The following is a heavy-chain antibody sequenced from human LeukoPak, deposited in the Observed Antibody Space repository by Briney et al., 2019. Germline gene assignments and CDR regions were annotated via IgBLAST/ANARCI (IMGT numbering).Heavy chain of an antibody. J-gene: IGHJ4*02. CDR3: ARGQDDYYGGLDY. D-gene: IGHD3-10*01. V-gene: IGHV3-23*01. CDR1: GFTFSSYA. Sequence: GGSLRLSCAASGFTFSSYAMSWVRQAPGKGLEWVSAISGSGGSTYYADSVKGRFTISRDNSKNTLYLQMNSLRAEDTAVYYCARGQDDYYGGLDYWGQGTLVTVSS. CDR2: ISGSGGST.